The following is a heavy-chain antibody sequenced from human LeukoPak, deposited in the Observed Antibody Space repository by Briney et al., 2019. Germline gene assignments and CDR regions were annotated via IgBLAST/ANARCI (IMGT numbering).Heavy chain of an antibody. D-gene: IGHD6-19*01. V-gene: IGHV4-4*07. J-gene: IGHJ4*02. CDR2: IHTNGYT. Sequence: SETLSLTCTVSGEPLGTFYWSWIRQPAGQGLEYIGRIHTNGYTHYKPSLNSRVTMSVDSSKNQFSLTLRSVTATDTAIYYCARAHSGLYLDSWGQGTLVTVSS. CDR1: GEPLGTFY. CDR3: ARAHSGLYLDS.